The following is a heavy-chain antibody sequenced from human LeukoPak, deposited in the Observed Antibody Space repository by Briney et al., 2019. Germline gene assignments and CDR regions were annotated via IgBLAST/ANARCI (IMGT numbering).Heavy chain of an antibody. J-gene: IGHJ3*02. CDR2: IYYSGSI. D-gene: IGHD4-17*01. CDR3: ARNHGYGDYVPGAFDI. CDR1: GYSISSSNW. Sequence: SETLSLTCAVSGYSISSSNWWGWIRQPPGEGLEWIGYIYYSGSIYYNPSLKSRVTMSVDTSKNQFSLKLSSVTAVDTAVYYCARNHGYGDYVPGAFDIWGQGTMVTVSS. V-gene: IGHV4-28*05.